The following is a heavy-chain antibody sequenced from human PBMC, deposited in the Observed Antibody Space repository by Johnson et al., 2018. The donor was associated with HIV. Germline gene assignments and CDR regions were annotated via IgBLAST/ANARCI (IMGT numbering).Heavy chain of an antibody. CDR2: ISYDGTSK. V-gene: IGHV3-30*04. CDR1: GFTFSSYA. CDR3: ARARRAAAQRDAFDNWGQGTRGPFDI. D-gene: IGHD7-27*01. Sequence: QVQLVESGGGVVQPGRSLRLSCAASGFTFSSYAMHWVRQAPGKGLEWVVVISYDGTSKYQADSVKGRFTISRDNSKNTLFMQMNSLRGEDTAVYYCARARRAAAQRDAFDNWGQGTRGPFDIWGQGTVVIVSS. J-gene: IGHJ3*02.